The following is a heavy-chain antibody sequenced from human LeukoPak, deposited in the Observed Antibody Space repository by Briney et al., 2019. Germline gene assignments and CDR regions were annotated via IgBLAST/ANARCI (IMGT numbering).Heavy chain of an antibody. CDR3: ARHRVILKLFDY. Sequence: SETLSLTCSVSGYSISIGYYWGWIRQPPGKGLEWIGNIYHSGSTYYNPSLKSRVTISVDTSKNQFSLKLSSVTAADTAVYYCARHRVILKLFDYWGQGTLVTVSS. CDR2: IYHSGST. CDR1: GYSISIGYY. V-gene: IGHV4-38-2*02. D-gene: IGHD3-16*02. J-gene: IGHJ4*02.